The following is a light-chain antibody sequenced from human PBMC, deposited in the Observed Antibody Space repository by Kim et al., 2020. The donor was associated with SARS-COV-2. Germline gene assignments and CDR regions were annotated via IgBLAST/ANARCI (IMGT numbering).Light chain of an antibody. CDR3: HQRSVLPPGS. V-gene: IGKV3-11*01. Sequence: LSAGERAALSCRASKSVGSSLAGYQQKPGQAPRLLIYDASSRATGIPARFSGSGSGTDFTLTISSREPEDFALDYCHQRSVLPPGSFGQGTKLEI. J-gene: IGKJ2*04. CDR2: DAS. CDR1: KSVGSS.